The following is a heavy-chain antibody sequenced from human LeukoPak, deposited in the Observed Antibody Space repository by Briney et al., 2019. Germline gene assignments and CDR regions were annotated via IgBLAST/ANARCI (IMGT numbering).Heavy chain of an antibody. CDR2: IKSDGRT. D-gene: IGHD3-22*01. V-gene: IGHV3-74*01. J-gene: IGHJ1*01. Sequence: GGSLRLSCAASGFTLSSYCMHWVSQAPGKGLVWVARIKSDGRTNYADSVKGRFTISRNNAKNTVSLQMNNLRAEDTGVYYCARAPSEIGGYYPEYFRHWGQGTLVIVSS. CDR3: ARAPSEIGGYYPEYFRH. CDR1: GFTLSSYC.